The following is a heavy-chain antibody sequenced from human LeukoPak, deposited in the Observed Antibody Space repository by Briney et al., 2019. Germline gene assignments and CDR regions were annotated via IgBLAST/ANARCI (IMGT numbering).Heavy chain of an antibody. CDR2: IYYSGST. V-gene: IGHV4-59*01. CDR1: GGSISSYY. CDR3: ARDRGDGYNHYFDY. Sequence: SETLSLTCTVSGGSISSYYWSWIRQPPGKGLEWIGYIYYSGSTNYNPSLKSRVTISVDTSKNQFSLKLSSVTAADTAVYYCARDRGDGYNHYFDYWGQGTLVTVSS. J-gene: IGHJ4*02. D-gene: IGHD5-24*01.